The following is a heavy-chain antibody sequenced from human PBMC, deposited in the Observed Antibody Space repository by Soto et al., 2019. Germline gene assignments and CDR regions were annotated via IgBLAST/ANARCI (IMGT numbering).Heavy chain of an antibody. V-gene: IGHV4-59*01. D-gene: IGHD6-13*01. CDR3: AGMRDSSTPLDY. CDR2: IYYSGST. Sequence: SETLSLTCTVSGGSISSYYWSWIRQPPGKGLEWIGYIYYSGSTNYNPSLKSRVTISVDTSKNQFSLKLSSVTAADTAVYYCAGMRDSSTPLDYWGQGTLVTSPQ. J-gene: IGHJ4*02. CDR1: GGSISSYY.